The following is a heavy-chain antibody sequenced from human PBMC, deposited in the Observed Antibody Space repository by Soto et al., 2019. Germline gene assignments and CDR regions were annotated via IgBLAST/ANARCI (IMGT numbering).Heavy chain of an antibody. CDR3: ARYRQSGCFDL. J-gene: IGHJ5*02. CDR2: ISYDGSNK. V-gene: IGHV3-30-3*01. Sequence: GGALRVSAAASGFTFSSYAMHWGRQAPGKGLEWVAVISYDGSNKYYADSVKGRFTISRDNSKNTLYLQMNSLRAEDTAVYYCARYRQSGCFDLWGQVTPATVSS. CDR1: GFTFSSYA. D-gene: IGHD2-2*01.